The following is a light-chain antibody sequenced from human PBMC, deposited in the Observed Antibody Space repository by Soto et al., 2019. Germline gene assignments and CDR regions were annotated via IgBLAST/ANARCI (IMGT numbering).Light chain of an antibody. V-gene: IGKV3-20*01. CDR2: DAS. CDR1: QSLTTN. Sequence: VIAQSPGPMSVSPGGRTIPSSRASQSLTTNLAWYQQKPGQAPRLLIHDASTRATGIPARFSGSGSGPDFTLTISRLEPEDFAVYFCQHYGDSPWTVGKGTKVDIK. J-gene: IGKJ1*01. CDR3: QHYGDSPWT.